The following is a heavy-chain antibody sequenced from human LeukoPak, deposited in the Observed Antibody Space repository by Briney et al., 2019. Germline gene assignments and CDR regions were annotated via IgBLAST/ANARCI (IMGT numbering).Heavy chain of an antibody. CDR3: ARESKGRSKIDY. J-gene: IGHJ4*02. D-gene: IGHD4-17*01. CDR2: INKDGSER. V-gene: IGHV3-7*01. Sequence: PGGSLRLSCGASGFTFSGYWMSWVRQAPGKGLEWVANINKDGSERYNVDSVKGRFTISRDNANKSLYLQMNSLRAEDTSVYYCARESKGRSKIDYWGQGTLVTVSS. CDR1: GFTFSGYW.